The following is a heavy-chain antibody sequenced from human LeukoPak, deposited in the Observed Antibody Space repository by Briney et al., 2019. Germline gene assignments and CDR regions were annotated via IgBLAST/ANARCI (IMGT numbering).Heavy chain of an antibody. V-gene: IGHV3-30*02. CDR2: IRYDGSDK. CDR1: GFTFSSYN. D-gene: IGHD2-2*01. Sequence: GGSLRLSCATSGFTFSSYNMHWVRQAPGKGLEWVAFIRYDGSDKYYAHSVKGRFTISRDNSENTLYLQMSSLRVEDMAIYYCAKDQEGVAVVLLHDAFDIWGQGTMVTVSS. J-gene: IGHJ3*02. CDR3: AKDQEGVAVVLLHDAFDI.